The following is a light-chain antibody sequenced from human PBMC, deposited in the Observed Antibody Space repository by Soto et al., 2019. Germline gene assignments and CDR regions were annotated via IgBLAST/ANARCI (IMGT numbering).Light chain of an antibody. V-gene: IGKV3-15*01. CDR1: QSVGSSY. J-gene: IGKJ1*01. Sequence: EIVLTQSPATLSLSPGERATLSCRASQSVGSSYLAWYQQKPGQAPSLLIYGAFTRATGIPARFSGTGSGTEFTLTISSLQSEDFALYYCQQYNDWPLTFGQGTKVDIK. CDR2: GAF. CDR3: QQYNDWPLT.